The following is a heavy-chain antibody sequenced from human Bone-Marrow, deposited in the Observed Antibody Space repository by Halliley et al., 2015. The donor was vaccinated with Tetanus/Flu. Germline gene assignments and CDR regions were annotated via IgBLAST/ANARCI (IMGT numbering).Heavy chain of an antibody. D-gene: IGHD3-22*01. CDR2: SYRGGET. CDR3: ARDQHFDSLDPPGYYFDS. V-gene: IGHV3-30-3*01. J-gene: IGHJ4*02. Sequence: SYRGGETYCADSVKGRFTISRDNSRNTLFLQMNTLRPGDTATYYCARDQHFDSLDPPGYYFDSWGQGTLVTVSS.